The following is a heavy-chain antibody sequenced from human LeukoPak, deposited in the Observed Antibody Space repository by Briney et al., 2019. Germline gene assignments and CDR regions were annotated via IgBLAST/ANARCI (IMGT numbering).Heavy chain of an antibody. CDR1: GFTFSNYS. D-gene: IGHD3-3*01. CDR3: ARSLSRALTPLPTQERLRFLEWLPNYYYYYMDV. V-gene: IGHV3-20*04. J-gene: IGHJ6*03. CDR2: INWNGGST. Sequence: PGGSLRLSCAASGFTFSNYSMNWVRQAPGKGLEWVSGINWNGGSTGYADSVKGRFTISRDNAKNSLYLQMNSLRAEDTAVYYCARSLSRALTPLPTQERLRFLEWLPNYYYYYMDVWGQGTQVTVSS.